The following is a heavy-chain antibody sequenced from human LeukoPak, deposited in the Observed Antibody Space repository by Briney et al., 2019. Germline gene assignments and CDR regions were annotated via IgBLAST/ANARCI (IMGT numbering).Heavy chain of an antibody. Sequence: GGSLRLSCAASGFTFSDYSMNWVRQAPGKGLEWVSSISSTSKYIYYGDSVKGRFTISRDNSKNTLYLQMNSLRAEDTAVYYCARDLAWGAFDYWGQGTLVTVSS. CDR2: ISSTSKYI. CDR3: ARDLAWGAFDY. D-gene: IGHD7-27*01. V-gene: IGHV3-21*04. CDR1: GFTFSDYS. J-gene: IGHJ4*02.